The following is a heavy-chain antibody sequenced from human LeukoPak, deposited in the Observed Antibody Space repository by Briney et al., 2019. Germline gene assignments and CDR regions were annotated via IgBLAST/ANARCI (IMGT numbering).Heavy chain of an antibody. V-gene: IGHV3-30*01. CDR3: ARDTDSGSYYGGGYFDY. J-gene: IGHJ4*02. D-gene: IGHD1-26*01. CDR2: ISYDGSNK. Sequence: GSLRLSCAASGFTFSSYAMHWVRQAPGKGLEWVAVISYDGSNKYYADSVKGRFTISRDNSKNTLYLQMNSLRAEDTAVYYCARDTDSGSYYGGGYFDYWGQGTLVTVSS. CDR1: GFTFSSYA.